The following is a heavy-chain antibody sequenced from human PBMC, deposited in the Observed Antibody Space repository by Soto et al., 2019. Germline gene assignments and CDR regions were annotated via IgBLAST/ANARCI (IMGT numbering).Heavy chain of an antibody. CDR1: GYTFTNFG. CDR3: ARGGPPIAS. Sequence: QVQLVQSGAEVKKPGASVKVSCKASGYTFTNFGISWVRQAPGQGLEWMGWISAHNGNTNYAQNFQGRVTMTTDTATNTANRGRRTLRSDDAAVFYCARGGPPIASGAEGTLVTVPS. V-gene: IGHV1-18*01. D-gene: IGHD3-16*01. CDR2: ISAHNGNT. J-gene: IGHJ5*01.